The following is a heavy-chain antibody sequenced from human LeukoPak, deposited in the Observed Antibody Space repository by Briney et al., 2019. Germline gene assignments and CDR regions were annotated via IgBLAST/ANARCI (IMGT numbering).Heavy chain of an antibody. J-gene: IGHJ4*02. Sequence: ASVKVSCKASGYTFTGYYMHWVRQAPGQGLEWMGWINPNSGSTSYAQKFQGRVTMTRDMSTSTVYMELSSLRSEDTAVYYCARDRRGWTTENFDYWGQGTLVTVSS. V-gene: IGHV1-46*01. CDR2: INPNSGST. CDR3: ARDRRGWTTENFDY. D-gene: IGHD3/OR15-3a*01. CDR1: GYTFTGYY.